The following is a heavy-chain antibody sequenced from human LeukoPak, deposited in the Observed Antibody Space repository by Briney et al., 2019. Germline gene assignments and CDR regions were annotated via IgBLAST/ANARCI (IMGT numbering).Heavy chain of an antibody. Sequence: PGGSLRLSCAASGFNFRSYAMHWVRQAPGKGLEWVALISYDGSNKYYADSVKGRFTISRDSSKSTLYLRLNSLRAEDTAVYYCARSSGYDAGGTGYWGQGTLVTVSS. CDR1: GFNFRSYA. CDR3: ARSSGYDAGGTGY. J-gene: IGHJ4*02. V-gene: IGHV3-30-3*01. CDR2: ISYDGSNK. D-gene: IGHD5-12*01.